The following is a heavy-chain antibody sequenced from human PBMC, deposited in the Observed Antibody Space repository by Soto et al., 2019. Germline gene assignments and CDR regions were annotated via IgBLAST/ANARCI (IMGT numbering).Heavy chain of an antibody. J-gene: IGHJ4*02. Sequence: EVQLVESGGGSVQPGGSLRLSCAASGFTFSGYWMTWVRQAPGKGLEWVANIKRDGSEKYYVDSVKGRFTISRDNAKNSLYLQMNSLTTEDTAVYYCARANQPSYFSDYYFDYWGQGTLVTVSS. CDR2: IKRDGSEK. D-gene: IGHD1-26*01. CDR1: GFTFSGYW. CDR3: ARANQPSYFSDYYFDY. V-gene: IGHV3-7*04.